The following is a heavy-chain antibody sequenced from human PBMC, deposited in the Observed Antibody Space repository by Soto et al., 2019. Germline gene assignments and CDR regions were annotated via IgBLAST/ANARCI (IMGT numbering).Heavy chain of an antibody. CDR3: ARVGSITIFGVVTPHSPGHQNWFDP. CDR2: IIPILGIA. J-gene: IGHJ5*02. D-gene: IGHD3-3*01. Sequence: SVKVSCKASGGTFSSYTISWVRQAPGQGLEWMGRIIPILGIANYAQKFQGRVTITADKSTSTAYMELSSLRSEDTAVYYCARVGSITIFGVVTPHSPGHQNWFDPWGQGTLVTVSS. CDR1: GGTFSSYT. V-gene: IGHV1-69*02.